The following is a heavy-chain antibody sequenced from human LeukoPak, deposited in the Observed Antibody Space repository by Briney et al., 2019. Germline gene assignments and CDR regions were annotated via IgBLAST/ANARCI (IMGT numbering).Heavy chain of an antibody. CDR2: IYSGGST. D-gene: IGHD3-10*01. J-gene: IGHJ4*02. CDR3: ARGYYYGSRSYAYFDY. V-gene: IGHV3-53*05. Sequence: PGGSLRLSCAASGFTVSSNYMSWVRQAPGKGLEWVSVIYSGGSTYYADSVKGRFTISRDISKNTLYLQMNSLRAEDTALYYCARGYYYGSRSYAYFDYWGQGTLVTVSS. CDR1: GFTVSSNY.